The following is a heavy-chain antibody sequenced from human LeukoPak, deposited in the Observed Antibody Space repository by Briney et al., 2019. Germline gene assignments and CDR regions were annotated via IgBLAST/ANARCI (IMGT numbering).Heavy chain of an antibody. D-gene: IGHD2-15*01. V-gene: IGHV3-30*18. J-gene: IGHJ4*02. CDR3: AKDQGGGSFDY. Sequence: PGRSLRLSCAASGFTFSSYGMHWVRQAPGKGLEWVAVISYDGSNKYYADSVKGRFTISRDNSKNTLYLQMNSLRAEDTAVYYCAKDQGGGSFDYWGQGTLVTVSS. CDR1: GFTFSSYG. CDR2: ISYDGSNK.